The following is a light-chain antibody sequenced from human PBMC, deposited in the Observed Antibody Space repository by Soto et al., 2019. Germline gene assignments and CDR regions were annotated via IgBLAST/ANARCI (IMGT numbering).Light chain of an antibody. V-gene: IGKV3-15*01. CDR2: GAS. CDR1: QSVSSN. Sequence: EIVMTQSPATLSVSPGERATLSCRASQSVSSNLAWYQQKPGQAPRLLIYGASTRATGIPARFSGSGSGTDFTLTISSLQFEDFAVYYCQQYNNWPPFNFGPGTKVDIK. J-gene: IGKJ3*01. CDR3: QQYNNWPPFN.